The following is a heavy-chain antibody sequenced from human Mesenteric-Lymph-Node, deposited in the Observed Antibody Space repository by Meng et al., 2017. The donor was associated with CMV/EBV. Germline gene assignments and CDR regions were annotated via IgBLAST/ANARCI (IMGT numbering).Heavy chain of an antibody. Sequence: GESLKISCAASGFTFSSYSMNWVRQAPGKGLEWVSSISSSSSYIYYADSVKGRFTISRDNAKNSLYLQMNSLRAEDTAVYYCARDHQASGSYSEYYYYGMDVWGQGTTVTV. CDR3: ARDHQASGSYSEYYYYGMDV. CDR2: ISSSSSYI. CDR1: GFTFSSYS. V-gene: IGHV3-21*01. J-gene: IGHJ6*02. D-gene: IGHD1-26*01.